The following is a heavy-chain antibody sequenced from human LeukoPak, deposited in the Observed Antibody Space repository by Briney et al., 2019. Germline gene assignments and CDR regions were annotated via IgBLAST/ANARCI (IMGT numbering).Heavy chain of an antibody. J-gene: IGHJ4*02. Sequence: SVKVSCKASGGTFSSYAISWVRQAPGQGLEWMGGIIPIFGTANYAQKFQGRVSITADKSTSTAYMELSSLRSEDTAVYYCARAYDILTGYYDYWGQGTLVTVSS. CDR1: GGTFSSYA. CDR2: IIPIFGTA. V-gene: IGHV1-69*06. D-gene: IGHD3-9*01. CDR3: ARAYDILTGYYDY.